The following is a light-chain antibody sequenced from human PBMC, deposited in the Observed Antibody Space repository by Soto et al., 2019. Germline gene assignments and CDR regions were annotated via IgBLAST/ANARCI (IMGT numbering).Light chain of an antibody. CDR3: QQSYSTPT. J-gene: IGKJ1*01. Sequence: DIQMTQSPSSLSTSEGDRVSITCRASQSIGSNLNWYQQKPGKAPKLLIYAASSLHSGVPSRFSGSGSGTDFTLTIRSLQSEDFATYFCQQSYSTPTFGQGTRVEIK. V-gene: IGKV1-39*01. CDR2: AAS. CDR1: QSIGSN.